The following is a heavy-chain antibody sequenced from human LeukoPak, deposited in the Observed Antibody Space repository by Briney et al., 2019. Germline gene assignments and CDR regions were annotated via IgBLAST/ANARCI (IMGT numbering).Heavy chain of an antibody. J-gene: IGHJ5*02. V-gene: IGHV1-2*02. D-gene: IGHD4-23*01. CDR3: ARDNSVEDTAWWFDL. CDR1: GYTFTGYY. CDR2: INPNSGGT. Sequence: ASVKVSCKASGYTFTGYYMHWVRQAPGQGLEWMGWINPNSGGTNYAQKFQGRVTMTRYMSTSKDYMELSSLRSEDTAVYYCARDNSVEDTAWWFDLWGQGTLVTVSS.